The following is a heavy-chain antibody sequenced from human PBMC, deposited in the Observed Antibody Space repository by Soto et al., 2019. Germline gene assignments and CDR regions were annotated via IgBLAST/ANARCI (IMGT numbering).Heavy chain of an antibody. CDR3: ARVSVRAYYDFWSGYFDAFDI. V-gene: IGHV4-61*01. J-gene: IGHJ3*02. CDR1: GGSVSSGSYY. Sequence: LSLTGTVSGGSVSSGSYYWSWIRQPPGKGLEWIGYIYYSGSTNYNPSLKSRVTISVDTSKNQFSLKLSSVTAADTAVYYCARVSVRAYYDFWSGYFDAFDIWGQGTMVTVSS. D-gene: IGHD3-3*01. CDR2: IYYSGST.